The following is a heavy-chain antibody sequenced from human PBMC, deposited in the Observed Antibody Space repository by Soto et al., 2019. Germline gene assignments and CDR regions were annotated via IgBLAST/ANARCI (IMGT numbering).Heavy chain of an antibody. CDR2: IRCSSSNI. D-gene: IGHD6-13*01. J-gene: IGHJ6*02. CDR3: ARDLKVAAAGTGYYYYGMDV. CDR1: GFNFSSYS. Sequence: EVQLVESGGGLVKPGGSLRLSCAASGFNFSSYSMNWVRQAPGKGLEWVSSIRCSSSNIYYVDSVKGRFTISRDNAKNSLYLQMNSLRAEDTAVYYCARDLKVAAAGTGYYYYGMDVWGQGTMVTVSS. V-gene: IGHV3-21*01.